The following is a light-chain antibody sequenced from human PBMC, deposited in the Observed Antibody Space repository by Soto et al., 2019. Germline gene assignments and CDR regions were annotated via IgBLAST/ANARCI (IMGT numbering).Light chain of an antibody. Sequence: AIQLTQSPCSLSASVGDRVTITCRASQGISSALAWYQQKPGKAPKLLIYDASSLESGVPSRFSGSGSGTDFTLTISSLQPEDFATHYCQQFNSYPLITLGQGTRLEIK. CDR3: QQFNSYPLIT. CDR2: DAS. J-gene: IGKJ5*01. V-gene: IGKV1-13*02. CDR1: QGISSA.